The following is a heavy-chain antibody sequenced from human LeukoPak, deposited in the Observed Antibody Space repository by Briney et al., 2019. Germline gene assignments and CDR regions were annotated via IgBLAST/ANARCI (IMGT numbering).Heavy chain of an antibody. CDR2: ISTSGDT. D-gene: IGHD2-15*01. J-gene: IGHJ5*02. CDR1: GASISSFS. V-gene: IGHV4-4*07. CDR3: ARTPTYCSGGSCYSKNWFDP. Sequence: PSETLSLTCTVSGASISSFSWSWIRQPAGKGLEWIGRISTSGDTNYSPSLKSRVTMSLDTSKNQFSLRLSSVTAADTAVYYCARTPTYCSGGSCYSKNWFDPWGQGTLVTVSS.